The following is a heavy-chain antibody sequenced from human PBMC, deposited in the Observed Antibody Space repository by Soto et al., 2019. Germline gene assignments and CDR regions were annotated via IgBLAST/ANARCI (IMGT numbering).Heavy chain of an antibody. Sequence: GESLQISCKGSGYSITSYWISCVRQMNGKGLEGMGRIDPSDSYTNYSPSFQGHVTISADKSISTAYLQWSSLKASDTAMYYCARLQAAAGDNDLTFDYWGQGTLVTVSS. V-gene: IGHV5-10-1*01. D-gene: IGHD6-13*01. CDR3: ARLQAAAGDNDLTFDY. CDR1: GYSITSYW. CDR2: IDPSDSYT. J-gene: IGHJ4*02.